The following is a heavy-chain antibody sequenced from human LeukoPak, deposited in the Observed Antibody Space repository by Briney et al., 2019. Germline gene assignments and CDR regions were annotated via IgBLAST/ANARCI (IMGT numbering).Heavy chain of an antibody. J-gene: IGHJ4*02. CDR1: GFTFSDYY. D-gene: IGHD3-10*01. Sequence: GGSLRLSCAASGFTFSDYYMSWIRQAPGKGLEWVGFIRSKAFGGTTEYAASVKGRFTISRDDSKSIASLQMNSLKTEDTAVYYCTSPRNYYGSGGYYDWGQGTLVTVSS. V-gene: IGHV3-49*03. CDR2: IRSKAFGGTT. CDR3: TSPRNYYGSGGYYD.